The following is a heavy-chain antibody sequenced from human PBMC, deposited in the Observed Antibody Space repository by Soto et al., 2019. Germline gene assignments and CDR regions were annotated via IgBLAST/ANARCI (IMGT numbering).Heavy chain of an antibody. CDR3: ARDQLEGNWFDP. CDR1: GGSISSGGYS. Sequence: TLSLTCAVSGGSISSGGYSWNWIRQPPGKGLEWIGYIYHSGYTFYNPSLKSRVTISVDKSKNQFSLKLSSVTAADTAVYYCARDQLEGNWFDPWGQGTLVTVSS. D-gene: IGHD1-1*01. J-gene: IGHJ5*02. CDR2: IYHSGYT. V-gene: IGHV4-30-2*01.